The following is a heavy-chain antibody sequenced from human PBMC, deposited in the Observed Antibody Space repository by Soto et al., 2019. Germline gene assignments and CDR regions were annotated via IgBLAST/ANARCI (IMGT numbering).Heavy chain of an antibody. CDR2: ISWNSGSI. Sequence: SGGSLRLSCTASGFTFDDYAMHWVRQAPGKGLEWVSGISWNSGSIAYADSVKGRVTISRDNAKNSLYLQMNSLRDEDTAFYYCAKDKSLYGDYGRYFDYWGQGTLVTVSS. J-gene: IGHJ4*02. CDR3: AKDKSLYGDYGRYFDY. D-gene: IGHD4-17*01. V-gene: IGHV3-9*01. CDR1: GFTFDDYA.